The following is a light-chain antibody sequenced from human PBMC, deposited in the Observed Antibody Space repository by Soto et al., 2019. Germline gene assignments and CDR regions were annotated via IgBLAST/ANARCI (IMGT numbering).Light chain of an antibody. CDR1: QSISSY. CDR3: QQSYSTRWT. J-gene: IGKJ1*01. CDR2: DAS. Sequence: DIQMTQSPSSLSASVGDRVTITCRASQSISSYLNWYQQKPGKDPKLLIYDASSLQSGVPSRFSGSGSGTEFTLTISSLQPEDFATYYCQQSYSTRWTFGQGTKV. V-gene: IGKV1-39*01.